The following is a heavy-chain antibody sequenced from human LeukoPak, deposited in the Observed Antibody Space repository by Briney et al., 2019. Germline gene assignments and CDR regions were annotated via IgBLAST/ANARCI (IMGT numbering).Heavy chain of an antibody. CDR1: GYTFTGYY. J-gene: IGHJ6*03. D-gene: IGHD3-22*01. CDR2: INPNSGGT. Sequence: GASVKVSCKASGYTFTGYYMHWVRQAPGQGHEWMGWINPNSGGTNYAQKFQGRVTMTRDTSISTAYMELSRLRSDDTAVYYCARHNGFYYYDSSGYAGYYYYYYMDVWGKGTTVTVSS. V-gene: IGHV1-2*02. CDR3: ARHNGFYYYDSSGYAGYYYYYYMDV.